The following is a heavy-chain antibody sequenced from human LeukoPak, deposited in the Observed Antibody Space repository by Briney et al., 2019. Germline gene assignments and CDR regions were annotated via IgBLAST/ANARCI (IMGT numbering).Heavy chain of an antibody. CDR2: INPYNGNT. CDR1: DYTFTSYS. Sequence: GASVKVSCKASDYTFTSYSIVWLRQAPGQGLEWMGWINPYNGNTNYAQKLQGRVTMTTDPSTSTAYMELTSLRSDDTAMYYCARLKTPSSRYFRWGSYYFYMDVWGTGTTVTVSS. J-gene: IGHJ6*03. D-gene: IGHD3-9*01. V-gene: IGHV1-18*01. CDR3: ARLKTPSSRYFRWGSYYFYMDV.